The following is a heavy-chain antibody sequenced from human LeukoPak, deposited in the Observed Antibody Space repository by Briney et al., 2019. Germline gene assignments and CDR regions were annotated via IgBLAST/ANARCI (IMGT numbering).Heavy chain of an antibody. CDR3: AKGITRDSYYLDY. V-gene: IGHV3-30*12. D-gene: IGHD1-20*01. CDR2: VSNNGIDK. Sequence: GGSLRLSCAASGFTFSSDGIHWVRQAPGKGLEWVALVSNNGIDKHYGDSVQGRFSISRDNSKNTLYLEMKSLRVEDTAMYYCAKGITRDSYYLDYWGQGTLVTVSS. J-gene: IGHJ4*02. CDR1: GFTFSSDG.